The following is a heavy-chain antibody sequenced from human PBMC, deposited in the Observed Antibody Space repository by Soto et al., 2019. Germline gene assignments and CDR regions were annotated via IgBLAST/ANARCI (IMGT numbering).Heavy chain of an antibody. J-gene: IGHJ4*02. D-gene: IGHD6-19*01. V-gene: IGHV3-30-3*01. CDR1: GFTLSTYS. Sequence: GGSLRLSCAASGFTLSTYSIHWVRQAPGKGLEWVSVISYDGSKKLYRDSVKGRFSISRETSKSTVYLQMNSLRPEDTAIYYCARSIAVAGLDYWGQGTLVTVSS. CDR3: ARSIAVAGLDY. CDR2: ISYDGSKK.